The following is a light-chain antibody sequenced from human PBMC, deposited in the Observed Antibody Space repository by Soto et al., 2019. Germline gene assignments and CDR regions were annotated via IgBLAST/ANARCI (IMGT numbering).Light chain of an antibody. CDR2: EVS. J-gene: IGLJ3*02. CDR1: TSDIGAYNY. Sequence: QSALTQPASVSGSPGQSITISCTGATSDIGAYNYVSWYQQHPGKAPKLLISEVSNRPSGVPERFSGSKSGTSASLAITGLQAEDEADYYCQAYDYSLTASVFGGGTKLTVL. V-gene: IGLV2-14*01. CDR3: QAYDYSLTASV.